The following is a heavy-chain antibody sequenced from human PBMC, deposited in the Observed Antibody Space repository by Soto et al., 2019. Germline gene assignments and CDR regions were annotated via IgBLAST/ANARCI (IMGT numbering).Heavy chain of an antibody. D-gene: IGHD4-4*01. J-gene: IGHJ4*02. Sequence: SETLSLTCTVSGGSISSSSYYWGWIRQPPGKGLEWIGSIYYSGSTYYNPSLKSRVTISVDTSKNQFSLKLSSVTAADTAVYYCARHIAYSNYFDYWGQGTLVTVSS. CDR1: GGSISSSSYY. CDR3: ARHIAYSNYFDY. V-gene: IGHV4-39*01. CDR2: IYYSGST.